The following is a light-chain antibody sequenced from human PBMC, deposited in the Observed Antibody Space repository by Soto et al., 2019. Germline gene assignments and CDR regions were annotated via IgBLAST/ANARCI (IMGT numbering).Light chain of an antibody. CDR2: AAF. V-gene: IGKV1-27*01. J-gene: IGKJ4*01. CDR1: RGIGNY. Sequence: DIQMTQSPSSLSASVGDRVTITCRASRGIGNYLAWYQQKPGKVPKLLIYAAFILQSGVPSRFSGSGSGTDFTLTISSLQPEDVATYYCQKFNSAPFTFGIGTKVDIK. CDR3: QKFNSAPFT.